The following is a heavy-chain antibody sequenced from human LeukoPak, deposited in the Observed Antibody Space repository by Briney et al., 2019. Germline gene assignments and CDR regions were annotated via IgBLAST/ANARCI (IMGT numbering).Heavy chain of an antibody. J-gene: IGHJ4*02. CDR3: ARASGPFDY. Sequence: GGSLRLSCVASGFTFSDYAMHWVRQAPGKGLEWVAVIYYDGSKKYYADSVEGRFTISRDNSKNTLYLHMKSLRAEDSAVYSCARASGPFDYWGQGTLVTVSS. V-gene: IGHV3-30-3*01. D-gene: IGHD3-10*01. CDR1: GFTFSDYA. CDR2: IYYDGSKK.